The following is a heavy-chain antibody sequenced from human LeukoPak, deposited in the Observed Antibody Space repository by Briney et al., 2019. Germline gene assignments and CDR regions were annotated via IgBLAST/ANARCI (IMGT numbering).Heavy chain of an antibody. CDR1: RFIFSMFS. CDR3: ARDLSGTYPFDL. V-gene: IGHV3-48*02. CDR2: ISGSSSTI. Sequence: PGGSLRLSCVASRFIFSMFSMNWVRQAPGKGREWLSHISGSSSTIHYEDSVKGRFTISRDNAKNSLYLQMNSLRDEDTAVYYCARDLSGTYPFDLWGQGTLVTVSS. J-gene: IGHJ4*02. D-gene: IGHD1-26*01.